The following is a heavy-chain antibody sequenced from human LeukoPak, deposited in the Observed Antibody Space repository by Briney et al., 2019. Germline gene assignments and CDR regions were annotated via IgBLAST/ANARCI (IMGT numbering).Heavy chain of an antibody. CDR1: GFTFSSYS. V-gene: IGHV3-21*01. D-gene: IGHD3-10*01. J-gene: IGHJ5*02. CDR2: ISSSSSYI. Sequence: GGSLRLSCAASGFTFSSYSMNWVRQAPGKGLEWVSSISSSSSYIYYADSVKGRFTISRDNAKNSLYLQMNSLRAEDTAVYYCASDPSWFGPDGVWFDPWGQGTLVTVSS. CDR3: ASDPSWFGPDGVWFDP.